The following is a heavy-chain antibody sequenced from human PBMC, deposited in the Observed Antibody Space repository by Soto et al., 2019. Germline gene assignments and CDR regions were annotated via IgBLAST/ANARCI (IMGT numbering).Heavy chain of an antibody. J-gene: IGHJ4*02. V-gene: IGHV3-21*01. Sequence: GGSLRLSCAASGFTLSSNSMNWVRQAPGKGLEWVSSISSSSSYIYYADSVKGRFTISRDNAKNSLYLQMNSLRAEDTAVYYCARAAVVVPAAIPVNFDYWGQGTLVTVSS. CDR3: ARAAVVVPAAIPVNFDY. CDR2: ISSSSSYI. D-gene: IGHD2-2*01. CDR1: GFTLSSNS.